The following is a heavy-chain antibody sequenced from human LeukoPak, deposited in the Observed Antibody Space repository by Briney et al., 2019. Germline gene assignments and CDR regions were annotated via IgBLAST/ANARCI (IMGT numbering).Heavy chain of an antibody. CDR3: ARDLNPVNYGGNSGGDY. D-gene: IGHD4-23*01. CDR2: INSSGGST. CDR1: GYTFTKYY. V-gene: IGHV1-46*01. Sequence: ASVPVSCKASGYTFTKYYIHWVRQAPGQGLEWMGIINSSGGSTSYAQKFQGRVTMTRDTSTSTAYMELGSLRSEDTAVYYCARDLNPVNYGGNSGGDYWGQGTLVTVSS. J-gene: IGHJ4*02.